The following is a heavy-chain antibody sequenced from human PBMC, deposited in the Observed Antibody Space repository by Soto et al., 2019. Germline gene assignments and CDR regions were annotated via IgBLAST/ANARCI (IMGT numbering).Heavy chain of an antibody. CDR2: IYYSGST. V-gene: IGHV4-59*01. CDR3: ARDTRGSDEFDY. CDR1: GGSISSYY. Sequence: SETLSLTCTVSGGSISSYYWSWIRQPPGKGLEWIGYIYYSGSTNYNPSLKSRVTISVDTSKNQFSLKLSSVTAADTAVYYCARDTRGSDEFDYWGQGTLVTVSS. D-gene: IGHD3-10*01. J-gene: IGHJ4*02.